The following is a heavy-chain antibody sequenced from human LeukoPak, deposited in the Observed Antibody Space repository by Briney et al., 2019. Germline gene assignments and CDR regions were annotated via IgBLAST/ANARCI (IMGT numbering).Heavy chain of an antibody. CDR2: ISAYNGNT. D-gene: IGHD3-3*01. CDR1: GYTFTSYG. CDR3: ARDVPTMGDFWSGYRKRFDY. V-gene: IGHV1-18*01. J-gene: IGHJ4*02. Sequence: ASVKVSCKASGYTFTSYGISWVRQAPGQGLEWMGWISAYNGNTNYAQKLQGRVTMTTDTSTSTAYMELRSLRSDDTAVYYCARDVPTMGDFWSGYRKRFDYWGQGTLVTVSS.